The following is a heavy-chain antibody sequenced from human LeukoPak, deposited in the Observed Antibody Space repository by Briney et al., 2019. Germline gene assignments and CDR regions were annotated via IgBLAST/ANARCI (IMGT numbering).Heavy chain of an antibody. CDR1: GFTFSNYW. J-gene: IGHJ4*02. Sequence: PGGSLRLSCAASGFTFSNYWMSWVSQAPGKGLEWVANIKQDGSEKYYVDSVKGRFTISRDNAKNSLYLQMNSLGAEDTAVYYCARDPYYYERGGFWGQGTLVTVSS. CDR3: ARDPYYYERGGF. V-gene: IGHV3-7*01. D-gene: IGHD3-22*01. CDR2: IKQDGSEK.